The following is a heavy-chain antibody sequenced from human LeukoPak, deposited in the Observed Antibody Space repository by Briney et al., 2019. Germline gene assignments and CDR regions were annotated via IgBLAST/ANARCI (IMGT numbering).Heavy chain of an antibody. Sequence: SWIRQAPGKGLEWVALIYWDDDKRYNPSLKSRLTITKDTSKNQVVLTMTNMDPVDTATYYCARDSSSYYMDVWGKGTTVTVSS. V-gene: IGHV2-5*08. D-gene: IGHD6-6*01. CDR2: IYWDDDK. J-gene: IGHJ6*03. CDR3: ARDSSSYYMDV.